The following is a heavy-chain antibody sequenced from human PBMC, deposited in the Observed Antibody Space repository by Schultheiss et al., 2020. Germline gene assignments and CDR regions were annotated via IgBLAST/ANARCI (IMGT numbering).Heavy chain of an antibody. J-gene: IGHJ4*01. D-gene: IGHD6-13*01. CDR1: GGSISSSSYY. Sequence: SETLSLTCTVSGGSISSSSYYWGWIRQPPGKGLEWIGSIYYSGSTYYNPSLKSRVTISVDTSKNQFSLKLSSVTAADTAVYYCARDPRISSSWYKMDWGHETLVTGSS. V-gene: IGHV4-39*02. CDR3: ARDPRISSSWYKMD. CDR2: IYYSGST.